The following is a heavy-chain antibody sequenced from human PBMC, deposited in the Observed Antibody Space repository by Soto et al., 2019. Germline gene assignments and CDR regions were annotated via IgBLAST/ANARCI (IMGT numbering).Heavy chain of an antibody. Sequence: QVRLQQWGAGLLKPSETLSLTCAVYGGSFIGYYWSWIRQPPGKGLEWIGEINPTGSTNYNPSLKSRVPILIDTSKNQFSLKLSSATAADTAMYYCARANGLRLGELSWGGPNWFDPWGQGTLVTVSS. CDR1: GGSFIGYY. J-gene: IGHJ5*02. D-gene: IGHD3-16*02. CDR3: ARANGLRLGELSWGGPNWFDP. CDR2: INPTGST. V-gene: IGHV4-34*01.